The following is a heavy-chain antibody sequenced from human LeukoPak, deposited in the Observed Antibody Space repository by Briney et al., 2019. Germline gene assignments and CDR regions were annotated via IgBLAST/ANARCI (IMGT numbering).Heavy chain of an antibody. V-gene: IGHV1-8*01. J-gene: IGHJ6*02. D-gene: IGHD3-22*01. Sequence: ASVKVSCKASGYTFTSYDINWVRQATGQGLEWMGWMNPNSGNTGYAQKFQGRVTMTRNTSISTAYMELSSLRSEDTAVYYCARMIAVGWPYYYYGMDVWGQGTTVTASS. CDR2: MNPNSGNT. CDR1: GYTFTSYD. CDR3: ARMIAVGWPYYYYGMDV.